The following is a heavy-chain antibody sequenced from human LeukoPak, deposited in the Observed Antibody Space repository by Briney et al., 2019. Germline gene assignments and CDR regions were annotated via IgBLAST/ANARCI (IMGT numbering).Heavy chain of an antibody. CDR1: GYTFTGYY. J-gene: IGHJ3*02. V-gene: IGHV1-2*02. Sequence: GASVKVSCKASGYTFTGYYMHWVRQAPGQGLEWMGWINPNSGGTNYSQKFQGRVTMTRDKSISTAYMELSRLRSAATAVYYCARVSPPPTDTYYDFWSGYYLNDAFDIWGQGTMVTVSS. D-gene: IGHD3-3*01. CDR2: INPNSGGT. CDR3: ARVSPPPTDTYYDFWSGYYLNDAFDI.